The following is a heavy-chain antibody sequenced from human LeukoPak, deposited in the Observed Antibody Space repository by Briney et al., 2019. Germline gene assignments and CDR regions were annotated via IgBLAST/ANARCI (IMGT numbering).Heavy chain of an antibody. CDR1: GFTFDDYG. J-gene: IGHJ4*02. Sequence: GGSLRLSCAASGFTFDDYGLTWVRQAPGKGLEWVSGINWNGVSTGYADSVKGRFTISRDNANNSLYLHMTSLRAEDTAVYYCARDEVHILTGYYYFDYWGQGSLVTVSS. CDR3: ARDEVHILTGYYYFDY. V-gene: IGHV3-20*04. CDR2: INWNGVST. D-gene: IGHD3-9*01.